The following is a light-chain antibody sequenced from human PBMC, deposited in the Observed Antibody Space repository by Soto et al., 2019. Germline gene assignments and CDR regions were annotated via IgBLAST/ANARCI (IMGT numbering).Light chain of an antibody. Sequence: IPLTQYPSSLSTSVGDRVTIAFRASQSIYTHLAWCQQRPGKAPNLLIYAASTLQSGVPARFSGSGSGTNCTLTISSMQPEDFATYYCHQLHSYPLTCGQGTRLEIK. CDR3: HQLHSYPLT. V-gene: IGKV1-9*01. J-gene: IGKJ5*01. CDR1: QSIYTH. CDR2: AAS.